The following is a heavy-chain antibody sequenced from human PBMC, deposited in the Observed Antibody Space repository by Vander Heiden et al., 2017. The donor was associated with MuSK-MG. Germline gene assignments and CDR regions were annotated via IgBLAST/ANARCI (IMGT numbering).Heavy chain of an antibody. CDR3: ARGNPYGDYADY. J-gene: IGHJ4*02. CDR1: DGSISSYY. Sequence: QVQLQESGPGLVKPSDTLSLSCTVSDGSISSYYWSWHRRPPGKGLEWIGYIYYSGSTNYNPSLKSRVTISVDTSKNQFSLKLSSVTAADTAVYYCARGNPYGDYADYWGQGTLVTVSS. CDR2: IYYSGST. V-gene: IGHV4-59*01. D-gene: IGHD4-17*01.